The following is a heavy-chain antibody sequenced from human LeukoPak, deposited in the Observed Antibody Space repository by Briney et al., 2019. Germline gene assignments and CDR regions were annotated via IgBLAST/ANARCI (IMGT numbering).Heavy chain of an antibody. Sequence: PGGSLRLSCAASGFTFSSYWMSWVRQAPGKGLEWVANIKQDGSEKYYVDSVKGRFTISRDNAKNSLYLQMNSLRAADTAVYYCTRDLYCGGDCYSFDYWGQGTLVTVSS. CDR3: TRDLYCGGDCYSFDY. CDR1: GFTFSSYW. J-gene: IGHJ4*02. D-gene: IGHD2-21*02. V-gene: IGHV3-7*01. CDR2: IKQDGSEK.